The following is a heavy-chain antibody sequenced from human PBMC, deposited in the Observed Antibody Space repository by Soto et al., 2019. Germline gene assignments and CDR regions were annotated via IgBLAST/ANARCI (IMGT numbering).Heavy chain of an antibody. Sequence: GASVKVSCKASGYTLTDYNIHWVRQAPGQGPEWMGWMNPNSGATSYAAKSQDWVTMTSDTSTGTVYMELTRLRSDDTAVYYCAREVGYFDSSGFSVHWFDPWGQGTLVTVSS. CDR2: MNPNSGAT. J-gene: IGHJ5*02. CDR1: GYTLTDYN. D-gene: IGHD3-22*01. V-gene: IGHV1-2*04. CDR3: AREVGYFDSSGFSVHWFDP.